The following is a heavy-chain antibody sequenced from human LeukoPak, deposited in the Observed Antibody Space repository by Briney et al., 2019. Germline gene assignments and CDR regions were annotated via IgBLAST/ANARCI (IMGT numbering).Heavy chain of an antibody. CDR1: GASFSGYY. J-gene: IGHJ6*03. CDR2: INHSGST. D-gene: IGHD5-18*01. Sequence: SETLSLTCAVYGASFSGYYWTWIRQPPGQGLEWIGEINHSGSTKYNPSLKSRLTISVDTSKNQYSLKLRSVTAADTAVYYCARTTEGGYIGYFYYYYMDVWGKGTTVTISS. CDR3: ARTTEGGYIGYFYYYYMDV. V-gene: IGHV4-34*01.